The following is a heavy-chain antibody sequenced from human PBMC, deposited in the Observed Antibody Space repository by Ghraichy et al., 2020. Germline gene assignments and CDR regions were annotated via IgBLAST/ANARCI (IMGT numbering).Heavy chain of an antibody. CDR2: IYYSGST. CDR3: ARAGGRGNWFDP. J-gene: IGHJ5*02. CDR1: GGSISSYY. V-gene: IGHV4-59*01. Sequence: SETLSLTCTVSGGSISSYYWSWIRQPPGKGLEWIGYIYYSGSTNYNPSLKSRVTISVDTSKNQFSLKLSSVTAADTAGYYCARAGGRGNWFDPWGQGTLVTVSS. D-gene: IGHD3-10*01.